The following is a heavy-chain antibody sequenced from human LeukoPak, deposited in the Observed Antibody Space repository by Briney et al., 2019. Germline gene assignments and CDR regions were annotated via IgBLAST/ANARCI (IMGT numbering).Heavy chain of an antibody. Sequence: SETLSLTCAVSGASMNTHYWSWIRQPPGKGLEWIGYMLDTVTTKDNPSLKSRFTLSADTSKNQFSLRLTSVTAADTAAYYCATIKRGNIFGYFDFWGQGIPVTVSS. J-gene: IGHJ4*02. CDR1: GASMNTHY. V-gene: IGHV4-59*11. D-gene: IGHD5-18*01. CDR3: ATIKRGNIFGYFDF. CDR2: MLDTVTT.